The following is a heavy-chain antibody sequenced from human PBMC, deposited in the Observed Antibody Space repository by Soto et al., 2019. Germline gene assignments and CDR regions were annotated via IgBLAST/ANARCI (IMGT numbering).Heavy chain of an antibody. CDR3: AARPPLYVRAGTRYYYYMDV. J-gene: IGHJ6*03. Sequence: GGSLRLSCAASGFTFSSYAMSWVRQAPGKGLEWVSAISGSGGSTYYADSVKGRFTISRDNSKNTLYLQMNSLRAEDTAVYYCAARPPLYVRAGTRYYYYMDVWGKGTTVTVSS. V-gene: IGHV3-23*01. CDR2: ISGSGGST. D-gene: IGHD6-13*01. CDR1: GFTFSSYA.